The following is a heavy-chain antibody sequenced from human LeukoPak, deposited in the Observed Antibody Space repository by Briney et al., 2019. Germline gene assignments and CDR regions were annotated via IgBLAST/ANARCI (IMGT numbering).Heavy chain of an antibody. CDR2: IKPSNGDT. Sequence: GSSVKVSCKASGYNFSGHYMHWVRQAPGQGLEWMGWIKPSNGDTKYAQNFQGRVTMTRDTSISTAYMELSSLRSDDTAVYYCASPPPSSAMYYAHWGQGTLVTASS. CDR1: GYNFSGHY. J-gene: IGHJ4*02. CDR3: ASPPPSSAMYYAH. V-gene: IGHV1-2*02. D-gene: IGHD1-26*01.